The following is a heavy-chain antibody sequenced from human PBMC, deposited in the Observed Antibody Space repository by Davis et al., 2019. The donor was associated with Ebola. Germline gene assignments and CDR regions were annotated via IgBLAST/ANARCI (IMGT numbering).Heavy chain of an antibody. CDR2: IKQDGGEK. J-gene: IGHJ4*02. CDR1: GFIFSNYW. D-gene: IGHD4-11*01. Sequence: GESLKISCAASGFIFSNYWMSWVRQAPGKGPEWVAIIKQDGGEKYYVDSVKGRFTISRDNAKNSLFLQMNSLRAEDTALYYCARDSDDYSFDYWGQGTLVTVSS. V-gene: IGHV3-7*03. CDR3: ARDSDDYSFDY.